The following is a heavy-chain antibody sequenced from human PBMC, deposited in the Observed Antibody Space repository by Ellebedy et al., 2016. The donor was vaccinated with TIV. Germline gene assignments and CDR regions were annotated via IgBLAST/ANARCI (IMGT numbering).Heavy chain of an antibody. Sequence: GGSLRLSXAASGFAFSYYSMSRVRQAPGKGLEWVSGITTTSYTDYGDSAKGRFTISRDNARNSLSLQIDSLRADDTAVYYCARDFWGLGSCTSTSCLFDSWGQGTLVTVSS. D-gene: IGHD2-2*01. J-gene: IGHJ4*02. V-gene: IGHV3-69-1*02. CDR1: GFAFSYYS. CDR3: ARDFWGLGSCTSTSCLFDS. CDR2: ITTTSYT.